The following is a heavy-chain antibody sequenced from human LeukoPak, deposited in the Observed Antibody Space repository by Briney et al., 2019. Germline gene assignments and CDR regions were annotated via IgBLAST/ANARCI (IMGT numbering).Heavy chain of an antibody. CDR2: INHSGST. D-gene: IGHD2-2*01. CDR1: GGSFSGYY. CDR3: ARIRGGRYCSSTSCYEPSDY. Sequence: SETLSLTCAVYGGSFSGYYWSWIRQPPGKGLEWIGEINHSGSTNYNPSLKSRVTISVDTSKNQFSLKLSSVTAADTAVYYCARIRGGRYCSSTSCYEPSDYWGQGTLVTVSS. J-gene: IGHJ4*02. V-gene: IGHV4-34*01.